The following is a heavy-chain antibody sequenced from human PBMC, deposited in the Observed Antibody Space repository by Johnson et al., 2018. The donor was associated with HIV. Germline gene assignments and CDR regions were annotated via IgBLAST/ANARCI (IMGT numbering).Heavy chain of an antibody. CDR3: AKGGVGRDGNRDAFDI. D-gene: IGHD5-24*01. V-gene: IGHV3-30-3*01. J-gene: IGHJ3*02. CDR2: ISYDGSNK. Sequence: QVQLVESGGGLVQPGGSLRLSCAASGFTFSSYAMHWVRQAPGKGLEWVAVISYDGSNKYYADSVKGRFTISRDNSKNTLYLQMNSLRREDTAVYYCAKGGVGRDGNRDAFDIWGQGTMVTVSS. CDR1: GFTFSSYA.